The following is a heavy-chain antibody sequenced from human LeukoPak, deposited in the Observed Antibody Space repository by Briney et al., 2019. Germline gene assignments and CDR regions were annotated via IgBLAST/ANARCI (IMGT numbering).Heavy chain of an antibody. D-gene: IGHD2-2*01. J-gene: IGHJ4*02. CDR1: GFTFTSYA. CDR2: ISYDGSTK. CDR3: ARDLSTKYSIDY. V-gene: IGHV3-30-3*01. Sequence: PGTSLRLSSAASGFTFTSYAIHWVREAPGKGLERVAFISYDGSTKYYADSVKGRFTISRDNSKNTLSLQMNSLRAEDTAVYYCARDLSTKYSIDYWGQGALVTVSS.